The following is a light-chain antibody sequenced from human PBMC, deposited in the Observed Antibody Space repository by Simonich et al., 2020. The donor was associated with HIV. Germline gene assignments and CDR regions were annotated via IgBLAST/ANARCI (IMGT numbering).Light chain of an antibody. CDR2: DVS. CDR1: SSDIGGYNY. V-gene: IGLV2-14*01. Sequence: QSALTQPASVSGSPGQSITISCSGTSSDIGGYNYISWYQQHPGKAPQLRIYDVSKRPSGFFNRFSGSKSGNPASLTISGLQAEDEADYYCSSYTSSSTHWVFGGGTKLTVL. J-gene: IGLJ3*02. CDR3: SSYTSSSTHWV.